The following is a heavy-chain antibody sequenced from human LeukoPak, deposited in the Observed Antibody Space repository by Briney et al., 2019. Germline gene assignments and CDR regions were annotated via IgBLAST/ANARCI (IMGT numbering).Heavy chain of an antibody. J-gene: IGHJ4*02. CDR1: GVTFSNYA. D-gene: IGHD1-26*01. CDR3: AKDASGSYYAAFDY. Sequence: GGSLRLSCAASGVTFSNYAMSWVRQAPGKGLEWVSAISGSGGSTYYADSVKGRFTISRDNSKNTLYLQMNSLRAEDTAVYYCAKDASGSYYAAFDYWGQGTLVTVSS. V-gene: IGHV3-23*01. CDR2: ISGSGGST.